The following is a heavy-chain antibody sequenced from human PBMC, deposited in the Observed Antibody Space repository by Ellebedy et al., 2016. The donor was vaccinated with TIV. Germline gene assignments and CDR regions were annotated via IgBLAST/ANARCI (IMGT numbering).Heavy chain of an antibody. CDR1: GFSFSTYW. CDR3: ARKGLPDY. J-gene: IGHJ4*02. D-gene: IGHD3-16*01. CDR2: IRQDGSEI. V-gene: IGHV3-7*01. Sequence: GGSLRLSCAASGFSFSTYWMSWVRQAPGKGLDWVANIRQDGSEIYYVNSVKGRFTISRDNAKNSLYLQMNSLGAEDTAVYYCARKGLPDYWGLGTLVTVSS.